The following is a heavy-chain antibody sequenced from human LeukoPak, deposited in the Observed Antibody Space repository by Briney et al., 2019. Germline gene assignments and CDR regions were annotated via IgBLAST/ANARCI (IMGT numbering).Heavy chain of an antibody. V-gene: IGHV3-9*01. J-gene: IGHJ6*02. CDR3: AKDGDYGDYYPTREYYYYGMDV. Sequence: GGSLRLSCAASGFTFDDYAMHWVRQAPGKGLEWVSGISWNSGSIGYADSVKGRFTISRDNAKNSLYLQMNSLRAEDTALYYCAKDGDYGDYYPTREYYYYGMDVWGQGTTVTVSS. CDR1: GFTFDDYA. D-gene: IGHD4-17*01. CDR2: ISWNSGSI.